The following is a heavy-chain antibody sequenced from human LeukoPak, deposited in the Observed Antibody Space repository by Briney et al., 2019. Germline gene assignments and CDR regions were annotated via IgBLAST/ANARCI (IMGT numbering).Heavy chain of an antibody. CDR3: AREARYYYYMDV. V-gene: IGHV4-61*02. D-gene: IGHD6-6*01. Sequence: PSETLSLTCTVSGGSISSGSYYWSWIRQPAGKGLEWIGRIYTSGSTNYNPSLKSRVTISVDTSKNQFSLKLSSVTAADTAVYYCAREARYYYYMDVWGKGTTVTISS. CDR1: GGSISSGSYY. J-gene: IGHJ6*03. CDR2: IYTSGST.